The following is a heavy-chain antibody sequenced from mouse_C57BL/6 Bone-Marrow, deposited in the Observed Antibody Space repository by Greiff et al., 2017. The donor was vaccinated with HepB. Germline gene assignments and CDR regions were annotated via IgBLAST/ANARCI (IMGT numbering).Heavy chain of an antibody. CDR3: ARWDDYDGFAY. Sequence: VQLVESGAELVRPGTSVKVSCKASGYAFTNYLIEWVKQRPGQGLEWIGVINPGSGGTNYNEKFKGKATLTADKSSSTAYMQLSSLTSEDSAVYFCARWDDYDGFAYWGQGTLVTVSA. V-gene: IGHV1-54*01. CDR2: INPGSGGT. D-gene: IGHD2-4*01. J-gene: IGHJ3*01. CDR1: GYAFTNYL.